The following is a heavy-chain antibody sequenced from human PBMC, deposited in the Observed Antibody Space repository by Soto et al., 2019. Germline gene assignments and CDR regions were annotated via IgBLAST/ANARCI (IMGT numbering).Heavy chain of an antibody. CDR2: ISYDGSNK. CDR1: GFTFSSYA. CDR3: ARAGGVRYFDWFLTPAPRFPEY. D-gene: IGHD3-9*01. Sequence: GGSLRLSCAASGFTFSSYAMHWVRQAPGKGLEWVAVISYDGSNKYYADSVKGRFTISRDNSKNTLYLQMNSLRAEDTAVYYCARAGGVRYFDWFLTPAPRFPEYWGQGTLVTGSS. V-gene: IGHV3-30-3*01. J-gene: IGHJ4*02.